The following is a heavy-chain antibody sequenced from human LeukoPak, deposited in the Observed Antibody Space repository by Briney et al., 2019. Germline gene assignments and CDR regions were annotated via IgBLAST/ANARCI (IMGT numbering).Heavy chain of an antibody. Sequence: GGSLRLSCAASGFTFSSYWMHWVRQAPGKGLVWVSRINTDGSSTSYADSVKGRFTISRDNAKNSLYLQMNSLRAEDTAVYYCARDSFGDYPGYWGQGTLVTVSS. D-gene: IGHD4-17*01. V-gene: IGHV3-74*01. CDR2: INTDGSST. CDR1: GFTFSSYW. CDR3: ARDSFGDYPGY. J-gene: IGHJ4*02.